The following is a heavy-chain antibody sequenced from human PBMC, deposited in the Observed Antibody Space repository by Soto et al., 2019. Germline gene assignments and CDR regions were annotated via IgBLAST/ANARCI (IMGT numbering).Heavy chain of an antibody. CDR3: AREPATAKPEGVDF. Sequence: DSVKVSCKSSGYTFTAYYIRWVRQAPGHGLEWMGWINPNSGGTNYAQKFQGGVTMTRDTSITTAYMELSRLRSGDTAVYYCAREPATAKPEGVDFWGQGTLVTVSS. CDR2: INPNSGGT. V-gene: IGHV1-2*02. J-gene: IGHJ4*02. D-gene: IGHD1-1*01. CDR1: GYTFTAYY.